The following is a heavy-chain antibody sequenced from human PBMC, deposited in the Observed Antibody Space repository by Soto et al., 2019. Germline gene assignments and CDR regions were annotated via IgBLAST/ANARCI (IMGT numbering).Heavy chain of an antibody. V-gene: IGHV3-7*05. J-gene: IGHJ3*02. CDR3: PRDANYRDDSAYCGVFDI. CDR1: GFSFGSDW. D-gene: IGHD2-21*01. Sequence: DVQLTESGGGLVQPGGSLRLSCGASGFSFGSDWMAWVRQAPGKGLEWVANIRKDGSKEHYADSVRGRFSVSRNNALDSLYLHMNSLALEDTAVYYCPRDANYRDDSAYCGVFDIGGEGTMVTVCS. CDR2: IRKDGSKE.